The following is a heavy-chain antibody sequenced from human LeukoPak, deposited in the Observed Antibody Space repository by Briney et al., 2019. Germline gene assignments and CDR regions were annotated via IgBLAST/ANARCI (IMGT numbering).Heavy chain of an antibody. CDR2: ISGSGGST. CDR1: GFTFSSYA. Sequence: GGSLRLSCTASGFTFSSYAMSWVRQAPGKGLDWVSAISGSGGSTYYADSVKGRFTISRDNSKNTLYLQMNSLRAEDTAVYYCAKDRICTNGVCFFDYWGQGTLVTVSS. J-gene: IGHJ4*02. V-gene: IGHV3-23*01. CDR3: AKDRICTNGVCFFDY. D-gene: IGHD2-8*01.